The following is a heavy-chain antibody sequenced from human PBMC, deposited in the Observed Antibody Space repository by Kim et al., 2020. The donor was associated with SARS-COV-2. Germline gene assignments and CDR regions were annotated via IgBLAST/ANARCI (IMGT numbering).Heavy chain of an antibody. D-gene: IGHD3-22*01. Sequence: GGSLRLSCAASGFTFSSYAMSWVRQAPGKGLEWVSAISGSGGSTYYADSVKGRFTISRDNSKNTLYLQMNSLRAEDTAVYYCAKVQSSVVITEVDYWGQGTLVTVSS. CDR2: ISGSGGST. CDR3: AKVQSSVVITEVDY. CDR1: GFTFSSYA. V-gene: IGHV3-23*01. J-gene: IGHJ4*02.